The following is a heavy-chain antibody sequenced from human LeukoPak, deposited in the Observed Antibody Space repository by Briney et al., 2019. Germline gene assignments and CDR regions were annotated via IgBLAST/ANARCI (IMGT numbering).Heavy chain of an antibody. V-gene: IGHV3-33*08. Sequence: PGGSLRLSCAASGFTFSNYGMHWVRQAPGKGLEWVAVIWYDGSNKYYADSVKGRFTISRDNSKNTLYLQMNSLRGEDTAVYYCARDLYRSGRGINYWGQGTLVTVSS. D-gene: IGHD6-19*01. CDR3: ARDLYRSGRGINY. CDR1: GFTFSNYG. CDR2: IWYDGSNK. J-gene: IGHJ4*02.